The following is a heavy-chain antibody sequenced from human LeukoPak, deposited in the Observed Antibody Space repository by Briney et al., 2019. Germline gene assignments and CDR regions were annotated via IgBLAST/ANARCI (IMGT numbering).Heavy chain of an antibody. D-gene: IGHD1-7*01. V-gene: IGHV3-73*01. CDR2: IRSKANSYAT. J-gene: IGHJ6*03. CDR1: GFTFSGSA. CDR3: ARTYSWNSLYYMDV. Sequence: GGSLRLSCAASGFTFSGSAMHGVRQASGKGLEWVGRIRSKANSYATAYAASVKGRVTISRDDSKNTAYLQMNRLKTEDTAVYYCARTYSWNSLYYMDVWGKGTTVTVSS.